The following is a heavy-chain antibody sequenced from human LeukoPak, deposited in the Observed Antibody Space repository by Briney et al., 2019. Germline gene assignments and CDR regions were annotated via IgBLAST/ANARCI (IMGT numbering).Heavy chain of an antibody. CDR2: ISYDGSNK. CDR3: ARDETSSSWYEY. V-gene: IGHV3-30*04. J-gene: IGHJ4*02. CDR1: GFTFSSYA. D-gene: IGHD6-13*01. Sequence: GGSLRLSCAASGFTFSSYAMHWVRQAPGKGLEWVAVISYDGSNKYYADSVKGRFTISRDNAKNSLYLQMNSLRAEDTAVYYCARDETSSSWYEYWGQGTLVTVSS.